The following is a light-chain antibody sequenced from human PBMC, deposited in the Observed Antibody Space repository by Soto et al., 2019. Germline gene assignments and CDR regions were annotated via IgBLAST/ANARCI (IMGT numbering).Light chain of an antibody. V-gene: IGLV4-69*01. CDR2: LNSDGSH. CDR1: SGHCSYA. Sequence: QSVLTQSPSASASLGASVKFTCTLSSGHCSYAIAWHQQQPEKGPRYLMKLNSDGSHSKGDGIPDRFSGSSSGAERYLTISSLQSEDEADYYCQTWGTGIHVFGTGTKLTVL. CDR3: QTWGTGIHV. J-gene: IGLJ1*01.